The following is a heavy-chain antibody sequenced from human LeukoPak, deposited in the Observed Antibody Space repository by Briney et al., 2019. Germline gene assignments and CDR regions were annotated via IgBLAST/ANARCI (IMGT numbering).Heavy chain of an antibody. V-gene: IGHV3-23*01. CDR2: ISGSGGST. J-gene: IGHJ4*02. Sequence: GGSLRLSCAASGFTFSSYAMSWVRQAPGKGLEWVSAISGSGGSTYYADSVKGRFTISRDNAKNSLYLQMNSLRAEDTALYYCAKDNGLTGYFDYWGRGTLVTVSS. D-gene: IGHD7-27*01. CDR1: GFTFSSYA. CDR3: AKDNGLTGYFDY.